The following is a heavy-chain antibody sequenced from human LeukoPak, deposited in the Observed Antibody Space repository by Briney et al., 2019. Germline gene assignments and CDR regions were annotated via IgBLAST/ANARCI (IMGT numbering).Heavy chain of an antibody. V-gene: IGHV1-2*06. CDR2: MNLNSGGT. CDR1: GYNFFGYY. CDR3: ARDRATGDFDY. D-gene: IGHD5-12*01. Sequence: ASVKVSCKASGYNFFGYYMRWVRQAPGQGLEWMGRMNLNSGGTNYAQDFQGRVTMTSDTSITTVYMELSSLTSDDTAVYYCARDRATGDFDYWGQGTLVTVSS. J-gene: IGHJ4*02.